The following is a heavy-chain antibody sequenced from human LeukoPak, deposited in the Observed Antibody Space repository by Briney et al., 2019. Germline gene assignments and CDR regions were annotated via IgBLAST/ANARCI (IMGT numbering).Heavy chain of an antibody. V-gene: IGHV3-23*01. CDR3: AKDVDFWSGYYTFDY. Sequence: GSLRLSCAASGFTFSSYAMSWVRQAPGKGLEWVSAISGSGGSTYYADSVKGRFTISRDNSKNTLYLQMNSLRAEDTAVYYCAKDVDFWSGYYTFDYWGQGTLVTVSS. J-gene: IGHJ4*02. D-gene: IGHD3-3*01. CDR2: ISGSGGST. CDR1: GFTFSSYA.